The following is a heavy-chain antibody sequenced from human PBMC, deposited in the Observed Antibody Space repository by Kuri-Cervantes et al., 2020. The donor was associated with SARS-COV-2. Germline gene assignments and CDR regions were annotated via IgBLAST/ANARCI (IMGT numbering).Heavy chain of an antibody. Sequence: GESLKISCAASGFTFSSYEMNWVRQASGKGLEWVSYFGSKDRTIHYLDSVKGRFTLSRDNAKNMLFLQMNSLRAEDTAVYYCVRDGDHWNFDYWGQGTLVTVSS. CDR1: GFTFSSYE. V-gene: IGHV3-48*03. CDR3: VRDGDHWNFDY. J-gene: IGHJ4*02. D-gene: IGHD1-1*01. CDR2: FGSKDRTI.